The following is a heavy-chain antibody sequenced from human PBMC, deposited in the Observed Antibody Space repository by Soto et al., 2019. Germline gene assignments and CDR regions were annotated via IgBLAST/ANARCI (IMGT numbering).Heavy chain of an antibody. CDR2: IHGGNGKT. CDR3: ARDPDMRFGDYMDV. Sequence: QVQLVQSGTEVKKPGASVKVSCEAYGYRLSAYGMHWVRQAPGQGPEWMGWIHGGNGKTNYSAKLQDKIVLSTDTSANVGYMQLSSLTSEDTAMYFCARDPDMRFGDYMDVWGQGTTVIVSS. V-gene: IGHV1-3*01. J-gene: IGHJ6*02. D-gene: IGHD3-10*01. CDR1: GYRLSAYG.